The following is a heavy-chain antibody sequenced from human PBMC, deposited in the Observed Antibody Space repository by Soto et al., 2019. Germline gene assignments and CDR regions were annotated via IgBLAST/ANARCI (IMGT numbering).Heavy chain of an antibody. J-gene: IGHJ3*02. CDR2: INSDGSRT. Sequence: EVQLVESGGGLVQPGGSLRLSCAASGFTFSSYWMHWVRQAPGKGLVWVSHINSDGSRTTYADSVKGRFTISRDNAKNTLYLQMNSLRAEDSAVSYCARDWVVAEALDALDIWGQGTMVTVSS. CDR1: GFTFSSYW. D-gene: IGHD6-19*01. V-gene: IGHV3-74*03. CDR3: ARDWVVAEALDALDI.